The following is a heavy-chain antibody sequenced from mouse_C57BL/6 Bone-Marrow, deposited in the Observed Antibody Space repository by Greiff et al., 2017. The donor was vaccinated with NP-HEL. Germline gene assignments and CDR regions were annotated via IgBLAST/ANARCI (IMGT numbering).Heavy chain of an antibody. Sequence: EVQGVESGEGLVKPGGSLKLSCAASGFTFSSYAMSWVRQTPEKRLEWVAYISSGGDYIYYADTVKGRFTISRDNARNTLYLQMSSLKSEDTAMYYCTREGGIYYDYDGFAYWGQGTLVTVSA. CDR3: TREGGIYYDYDGFAY. V-gene: IGHV5-9-1*02. J-gene: IGHJ3*01. D-gene: IGHD2-4*01. CDR2: ISSGGDYI. CDR1: GFTFSSYA.